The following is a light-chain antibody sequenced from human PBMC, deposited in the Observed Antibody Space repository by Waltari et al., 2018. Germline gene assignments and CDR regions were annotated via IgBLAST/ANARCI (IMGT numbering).Light chain of an antibody. V-gene: IGKV3-15*01. J-gene: IGKJ1*01. CDR3: QQYNNWPPWT. CDR1: QSVSSN. Sequence: EIVMTQSSATPAVSPVVRATLPCWASQSVSSNLAWYQQKPGQAPRLLIYGASTRATGIPARFSGSGSGTDFTLTISSLQSEDFAVYYCQQYNNWPPWTFGQGTKVEIK. CDR2: GAS.